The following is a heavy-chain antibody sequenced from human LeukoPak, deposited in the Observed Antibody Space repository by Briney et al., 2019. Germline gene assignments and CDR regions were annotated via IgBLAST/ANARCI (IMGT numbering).Heavy chain of an antibody. CDR2: ISSGSSSV. V-gene: IGHV3-23*01. CDR3: AKDKAAGTID. CDR1: GFTFSSYA. J-gene: IGHJ4*01. Sequence: GGSLRLSCAASGFTFSSYAMSWVRQAPGQGLEWVSYISSGSSSVYYADSVKGRFTISRDNSKNTLYLQMNSLRAEDTAVYYCAKDKAAGTIDWGQEPWSPSPQ. D-gene: IGHD6-13*01.